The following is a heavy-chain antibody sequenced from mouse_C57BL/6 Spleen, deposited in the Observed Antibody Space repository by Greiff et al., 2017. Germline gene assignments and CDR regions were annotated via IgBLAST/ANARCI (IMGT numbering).Heavy chain of an antibody. V-gene: IGHV14-4*01. CDR3: TTSRLRGK. CDR2: IDPENGDT. J-gene: IGHJ3*02. Sequence: EVQLQQSGAELVRPGASVKLSCTASGFNIKDDYMHWVKQRPEQGLEWIGWIDPENGDTESASKFQGKATITADTSSNTAYLQLSSLTSEDTAVYYCTTSRLRGKWGQGTLVTVSA. CDR1: GFNIKDDY. D-gene: IGHD1-1*01.